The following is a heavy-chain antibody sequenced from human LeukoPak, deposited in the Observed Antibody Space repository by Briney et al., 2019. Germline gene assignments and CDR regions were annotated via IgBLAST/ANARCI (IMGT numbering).Heavy chain of an antibody. CDR2: IRYDGSNK. Sequence: GGSLRLSCAASGFTFSSYGMHWVRQAPGKGLEWVAFIRYDGSNKYYADSVKGRFTISRDNSKNTLYLQMNSLRAEDTAVYYCARGHLRVAGPRDYYYYYMDVWGKGTTVTVSS. J-gene: IGHJ6*03. CDR1: GFTFSSYG. D-gene: IGHD6-19*01. V-gene: IGHV3-30*02. CDR3: ARGHLRVAGPRDYYYYYMDV.